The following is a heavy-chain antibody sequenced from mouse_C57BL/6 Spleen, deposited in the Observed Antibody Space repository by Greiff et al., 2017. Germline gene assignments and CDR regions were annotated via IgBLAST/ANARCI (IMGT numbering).Heavy chain of an antibody. CDR3: AKKWNSNDEGYYAMDY. Sequence: QVQLKQPGPGLVQPSQSLSITCTASGFSLTSYGVHWVRQPPGKGLEWLGVIWSGGSTDYYAAFISRLSISKDNSKSQVFFKMNSLQADDTAMYYWAKKWNSNDEGYYAMDYWGQGTSVTVSS. D-gene: IGHD2-12*01. J-gene: IGHJ4*01. CDR1: GFSLTSYG. CDR2: IWSGGST. V-gene: IGHV2-4*01.